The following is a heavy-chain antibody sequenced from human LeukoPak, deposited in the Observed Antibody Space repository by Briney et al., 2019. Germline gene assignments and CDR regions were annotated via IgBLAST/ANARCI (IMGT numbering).Heavy chain of an antibody. D-gene: IGHD6-19*01. CDR3: AKEPASSGWFDP. CDR2: ISGTGGRT. Sequence: PGGSLRLSCAASGFTFSSYAMSWVRQAPGKGLEWVSAISGTGGRTYYADFVKGRFTISRDNSKNTLYLQMNSLRAEDTAVYYCAKEPASSGWFDPWGQGTLVAVSS. J-gene: IGHJ5*02. CDR1: GFTFSSYA. V-gene: IGHV3-23*01.